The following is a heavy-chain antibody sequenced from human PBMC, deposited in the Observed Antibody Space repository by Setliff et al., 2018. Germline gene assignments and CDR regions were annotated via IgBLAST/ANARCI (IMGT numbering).Heavy chain of an antibody. J-gene: IGHJ6*02. CDR2: IYTSGST. V-gene: IGHV4-61*02. D-gene: IGHD3-3*01. Sequence: PSETLSLTCTVSGGSISSGSYYWSWIRQPAGKGLDWIRRIYTSGSTNYNPSLKSRVTISVDTSKNQFSLKLSSVTAADTAVYYCARAFTYYNFWSGYGYGMDVWGQGTTVTVSS. CDR1: GGSISSGSYY. CDR3: ARAFTYYNFWSGYGYGMDV.